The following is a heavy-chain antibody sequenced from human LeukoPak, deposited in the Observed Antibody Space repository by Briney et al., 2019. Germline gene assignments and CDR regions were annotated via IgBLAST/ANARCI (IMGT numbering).Heavy chain of an antibody. CDR3: ARDHYDFWSGYLSRFFH. CDR1: GYTFSDYY. J-gene: IGHJ4*02. D-gene: IGHD3-3*01. V-gene: IGHV1-2*02. CDR2: INPNSGGT. Sequence: PWASVKVSCKASGYTFSDYYMHWVRQAPGQGLEWMGWINPNSGGTNYAQKFQGRVTMTRDTSISTAYMELSRLRSDDTAVYYCARDHYDFWSGYLSRFFHWGQGTLVTVSS.